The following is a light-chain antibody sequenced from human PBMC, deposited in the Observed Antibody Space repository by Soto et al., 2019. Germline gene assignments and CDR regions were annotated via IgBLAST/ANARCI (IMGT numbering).Light chain of an antibody. CDR1: QSISDT. V-gene: IGKV3-15*01. J-gene: IGKJ1*01. CDR3: QQYNNWPWT. Sequence: EIVMTQSPATLSVSAGGRATLSCRASQSISDTLAWYQQKPGQAPRLLIHGASTRATGFPGRFSGSGSGTDFTLTISSLQSEDFAVYYCQQYNNWPWTFGQGTKVEIK. CDR2: GAS.